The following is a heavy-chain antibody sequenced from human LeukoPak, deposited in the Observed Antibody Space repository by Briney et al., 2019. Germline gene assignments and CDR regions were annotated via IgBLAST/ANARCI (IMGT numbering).Heavy chain of an antibody. D-gene: IGHD3-9*01. CDR1: GFTVSSNY. CDR2: IYSGGST. V-gene: IGHV3-53*01. CDR3: ARDREGYFDWLLYRTDAFDI. Sequence: PGGSLRLSCAASGFTVSSNYMSWVRQAPGKGLEWVSVIYSGGSTYYSDSVKGRFTISRDNSKNTLYLQMNSLRAEDTAVYYCARDREGYFDWLLYRTDAFDIWGQGTMVTVSS. J-gene: IGHJ3*02.